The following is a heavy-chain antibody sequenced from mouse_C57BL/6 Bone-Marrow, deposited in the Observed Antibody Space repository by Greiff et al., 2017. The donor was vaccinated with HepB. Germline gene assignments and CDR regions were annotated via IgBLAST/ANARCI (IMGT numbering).Heavy chain of an antibody. J-gene: IGHJ2*01. Sequence: VQLQQSGPELVKPGASVKISCKASGYTFTDYYMNWVKQSHGKSLEWIGDINPNNGGTSYNQKFKGKATLTVDKSSSTAYMELRSLTSEDSAVYYCAREGVYYDYDSYWGQGTTLTVSS. CDR2: INPNNGGT. D-gene: IGHD2-4*01. CDR1: GYTFTDYY. V-gene: IGHV1-26*01. CDR3: AREGVYYDYDSY.